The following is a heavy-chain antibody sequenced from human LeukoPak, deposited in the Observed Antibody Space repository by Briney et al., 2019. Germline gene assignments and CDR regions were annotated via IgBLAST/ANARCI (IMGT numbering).Heavy chain of an antibody. D-gene: IGHD2-2*01. CDR1: GFTFSDYY. CDR2: ISGSGGST. CDR3: AKDPGYRSSTSSY. J-gene: IGHJ4*02. Sequence: GGSLRLSCAASGFTFSDYYMSWVRQAPGKGLEWVSAISGSGGSTYYADSVKGRFTISRDNSKNTLYLQMNSLRAEDTAVYYCAKDPGYRSSTSSYWGQGTLVTVSS. V-gene: IGHV3-23*01.